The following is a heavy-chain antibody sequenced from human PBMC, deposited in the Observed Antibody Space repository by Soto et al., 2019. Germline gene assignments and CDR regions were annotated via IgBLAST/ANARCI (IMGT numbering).Heavy chain of an antibody. CDR2: ISAYDGQT. CDR1: GDGFSNYG. J-gene: IGHJ4*02. Sequence: ASVKVSCKASGDGFSNYGFSWVRQAPGQGLEWLGWISAYDGQTNYTKKFQGRVTMTTDTSSSTAFMELRSLRPDDTAVYYCARVWYYDSSGYYAFDYWGLGTLVTVSS. V-gene: IGHV1-18*01. CDR3: ARVWYYDSSGYYAFDY. D-gene: IGHD3-22*01.